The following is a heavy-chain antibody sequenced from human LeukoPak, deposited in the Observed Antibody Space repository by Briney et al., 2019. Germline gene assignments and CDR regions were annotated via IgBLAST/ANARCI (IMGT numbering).Heavy chain of an antibody. Sequence: GGSLRLSCAASGFTFSSYAMHWVRQAPGKGLEWVAVISYDGSNKYYADSVKGRFTISRDNSKNTLYLQMNSLRAEDTAVYYCAKGPTAMVIGGVDYWGQGTLVTVSS. CDR3: AKGPTAMVIGGVDY. D-gene: IGHD5-18*01. CDR2: ISYDGSNK. CDR1: GFTFSSYA. V-gene: IGHV3-30-3*01. J-gene: IGHJ4*02.